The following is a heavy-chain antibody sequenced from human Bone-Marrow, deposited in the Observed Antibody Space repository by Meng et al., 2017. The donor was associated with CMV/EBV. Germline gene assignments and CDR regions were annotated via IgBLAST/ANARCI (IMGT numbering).Heavy chain of an antibody. D-gene: IGHD5-18*01. CDR2: IHYSGST. V-gene: IGHV4-61*01. J-gene: IGHJ6*02. Sequence: GSLRLSCTVSGGSVSSGSYYWSWIRQPPGKGLEWIGYIHYSGSTNYNPSLKSRVTISVDTSKNQFSLKLSSVTAADTAVYYCARSYIYSYGYDWYYYYGMDVWGQGTTVTVSS. CDR3: ARSYIYSYGYDWYYYYGMDV. CDR1: GGSVSSGSYY.